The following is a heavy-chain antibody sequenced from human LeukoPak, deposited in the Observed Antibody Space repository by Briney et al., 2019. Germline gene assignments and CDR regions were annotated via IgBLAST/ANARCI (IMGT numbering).Heavy chain of an antibody. CDR3: ARGGAAADYYFDY. V-gene: IGHV3-74*01. Sequence: KPGGSLRLSCAASGFTFSTYWMHWVRHTPGKGLVWVSRIDRDGRLISYADSAKGRFTISRDNAKNMLYLQMDNLRAGDTAVYYCARGGAAADYYFDYWGQGTLVTVSS. CDR2: IDRDGRLI. J-gene: IGHJ4*02. CDR1: GFTFSTYW. D-gene: IGHD6-13*01.